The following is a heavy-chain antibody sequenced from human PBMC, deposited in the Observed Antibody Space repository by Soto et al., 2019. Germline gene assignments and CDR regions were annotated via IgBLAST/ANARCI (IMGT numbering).Heavy chain of an antibody. CDR1: GGSISSYY. D-gene: IGHD2-15*01. J-gene: IGHJ6*02. V-gene: IGHV4-4*07. Sequence: SETLSLTCTVSGGSISSYYWSWIRQPAGKGLEWIGRIYTSGITNYNPSLKSRVTMSVDTSKNQFSLKLSSVTAADTAVYYCARDSQYCSGGSCYNYYYYGMDVWGQGTTVTVSS. CDR3: ARDSQYCSGGSCYNYYYYGMDV. CDR2: IYTSGIT.